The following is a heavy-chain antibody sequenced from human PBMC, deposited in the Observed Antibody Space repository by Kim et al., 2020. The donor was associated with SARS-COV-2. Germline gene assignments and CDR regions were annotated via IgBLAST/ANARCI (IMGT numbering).Heavy chain of an antibody. CDR3: ARAYCGGDCYRGDFDY. CDR1: GYTFTGYY. CDR2: ISPNSGGT. Sequence: ASVKVSCKTSGYTFTGYYLHWVRQAPGQGLEWMGWISPNSGGTNYAQKFQGRVTMTRDTSVNTAYMELTRLRSDDTALYYCARAYCGGDCYRGDFDYWGQGTLVTVSS. J-gene: IGHJ4*02. D-gene: IGHD2-21*02. V-gene: IGHV1-2*02.